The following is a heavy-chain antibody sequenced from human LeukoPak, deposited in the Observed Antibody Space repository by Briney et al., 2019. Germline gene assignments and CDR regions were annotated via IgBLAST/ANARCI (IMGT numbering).Heavy chain of an antibody. CDR1: GGSISGYY. CDR2: ISDSGGT. J-gene: IGHJ5*01. D-gene: IGHD1-26*01. V-gene: IGHV4-59*01. Sequence: SETLSLTCTVSGGSISGYYWSRIRQPPGKGLEWIGYISDSGGTNYNPSLKSRVTISIDMSNNQFSLNLNSVTAADTAVYFCARYSDAWESCARWSDFWGQGTLVTVFS. CDR3: ARYSDAWESCARWSDF.